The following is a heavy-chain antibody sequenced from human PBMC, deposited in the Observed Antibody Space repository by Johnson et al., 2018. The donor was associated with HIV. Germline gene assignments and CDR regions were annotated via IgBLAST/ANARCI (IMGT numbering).Heavy chain of an antibody. CDR3: AKVGRMTTVVTPGDAFDI. Sequence: QVQLVESGGSVIRPGGSLRLSCVGTGFTFSSYGMHWVRQAPGKGLEWVAVISYDGSNKYYADSVKGRFTISRDNSKNTLYLQMNSLRAEDTGVYYCAKVGRMTTVVTPGDAFDIWGQGTKVTVSS. V-gene: IGHV3-30*18. CDR2: ISYDGSNK. J-gene: IGHJ3*02. CDR1: GFTFSSYG. D-gene: IGHD4-23*01.